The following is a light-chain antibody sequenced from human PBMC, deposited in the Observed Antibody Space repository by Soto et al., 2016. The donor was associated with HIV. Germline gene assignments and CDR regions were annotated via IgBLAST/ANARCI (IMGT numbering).Light chain of an antibody. Sequence: DIQMTQSPSTLSASVGDRVTITCRASQSISSWLAWYQQKPGKAPKLLIYKASSLESGVPSRFSGSGSGTEFTLTISSLQPEDFATYYCLQDYEYPRVFGPGTKVEIK. V-gene: IGKV1-5*03. CDR3: LQDYEYPRV. CDR1: QSISSW. J-gene: IGKJ3*01. CDR2: KAS.